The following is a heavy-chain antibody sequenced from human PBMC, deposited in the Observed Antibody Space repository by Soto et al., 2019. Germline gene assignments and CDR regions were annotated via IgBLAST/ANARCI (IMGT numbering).Heavy chain of an antibody. CDR1: GFTFSSYA. J-gene: IGHJ4*02. D-gene: IGHD1-26*01. CDR3: GRGGSGSYYDY. Sequence: EVQLLESGGGLVQPGGSLRLSCAASGFTFSSYAMRWVRQAPVKGLEWVSAISGSGGSTYYADSVKGRFTISRDNSKNMLYLPMNSLRAEDPAVYYCGRGGSGSYYDYWGQGTLVTVSS. CDR2: ISGSGGST. V-gene: IGHV3-23*01.